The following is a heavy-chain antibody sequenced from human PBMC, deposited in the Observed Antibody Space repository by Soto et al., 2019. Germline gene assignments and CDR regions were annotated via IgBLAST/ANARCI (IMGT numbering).Heavy chain of an antibody. CDR1: EFMFSTYW. CDR2: IRPDGSEK. V-gene: IGHV3-7*01. J-gene: IGHJ4*02. CDR3: ARDPVRGDDFNFDY. D-gene: IGHD3-10*01. Sequence: GGSLRLSCAASEFMFSTYWMAWVRQAPGKGLEWVANIRPDGSEKNYADSVKGRFTISRDNARNSPSLQMDSLRAEDTGVYYCARDPVRGDDFNFDYWGQGTQVTVSS.